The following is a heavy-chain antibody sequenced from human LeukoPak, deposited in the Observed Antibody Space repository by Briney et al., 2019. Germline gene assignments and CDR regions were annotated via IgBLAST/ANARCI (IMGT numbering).Heavy chain of an antibody. J-gene: IGHJ5*02. V-gene: IGHV4-30-2*01. CDR2: IYHSGST. CDR1: GGSISSGGYS. D-gene: IGHD1-26*01. Sequence: PSETLSLTCAVSGGSISSGGYSWSWIRQPPGKGLEWIGYIYHSGSTYYNPSLKSRVTISVDTSKNQFSLKLSSVTAADTAVYYCARHLPFIVGATMHNWFDPWGQGTLVTVSS. CDR3: ARHLPFIVGATMHNWFDP.